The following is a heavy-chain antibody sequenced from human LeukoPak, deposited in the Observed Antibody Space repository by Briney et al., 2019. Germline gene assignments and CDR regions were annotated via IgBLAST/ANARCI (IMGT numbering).Heavy chain of an antibody. CDR3: ASLVVAATPYDY. CDR2: INSDGSST. D-gene: IGHD2-15*01. Sequence: GGSLRLSCAASGFTFSSYSMNWVRQAPGKGLVWVSRINSDGSSTSYADSVKGRFTISRDNAKNTLYLQMNSLRAEDTAVYYCASLVVAATPYDYWGQGTLVTVSS. J-gene: IGHJ4*02. V-gene: IGHV3-74*01. CDR1: GFTFSSYS.